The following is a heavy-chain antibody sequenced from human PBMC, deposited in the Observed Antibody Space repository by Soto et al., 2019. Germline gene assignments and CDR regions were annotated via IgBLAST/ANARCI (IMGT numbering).Heavy chain of an antibody. CDR1: GFTFTDHG. CDR3: ARDFAVRQPPTWFDP. V-gene: IGHV3-33*01. D-gene: IGHD1-1*01. J-gene: IGHJ5*02. CDR2: VWSDGSNK. Sequence: LRLSCAASGFTFTDHGMHWVRQAPGEGLEWVAVVWSDGSNKYYADSVKDRFTVSRDNSKNTLFLQMDNLRVEDTAVYYCARDFAVRQPPTWFDPWGQGTLVTVSS.